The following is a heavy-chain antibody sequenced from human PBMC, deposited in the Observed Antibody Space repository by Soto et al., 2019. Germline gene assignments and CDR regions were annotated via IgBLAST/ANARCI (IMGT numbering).Heavy chain of an antibody. Sequence: ETLSLTCTVSADSISNYYWSWIRQPPGKGLEWIGYIYSSGSTNYNPSLKSRVTISEDTSKNQFSLHLTSVTAADTAVYYCARSIVTPSAMFDHWGQGLLVTVSS. CDR1: ADSISNYY. CDR2: IYSSGST. J-gene: IGHJ5*02. D-gene: IGHD2-2*01. CDR3: ARSIVTPSAMFDH. V-gene: IGHV4-59*12.